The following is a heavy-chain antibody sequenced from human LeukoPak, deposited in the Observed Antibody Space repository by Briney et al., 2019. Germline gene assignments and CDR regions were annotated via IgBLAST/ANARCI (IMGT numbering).Heavy chain of an antibody. V-gene: IGHV3-23*01. J-gene: IGHJ4*02. CDR1: GFTFSSYA. CDR2: ISGSGGST. D-gene: IGHD3-10*01. CDR3: ATLPPSGEGYYFDY. Sequence: GGSLRLSCAASGFTFSSYAMSWVRQAPGKGLEWVSAISGSGGSTYYADSVKGRFTISRDNSKNTLYLQMNSLRAEGTAVYYCATLPPSGEGYYFDYWGQGTLVTVSS.